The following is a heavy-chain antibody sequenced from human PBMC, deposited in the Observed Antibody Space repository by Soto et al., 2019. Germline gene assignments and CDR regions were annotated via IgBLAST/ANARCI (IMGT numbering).Heavy chain of an antibody. V-gene: IGHV6-1*01. D-gene: IGHD6-19*01. J-gene: IGHJ6*02. Sequence: SQTLSLTCAISGDSVSSNSAAWNWIRQSPSRGLEWLGRTYYRSKWYNDYAVSVKSRITINPDTSKNQFSLQLNSVTPEDTAVYYCARVEDSSGWYYYYGMDVWGQRTTVTVSS. CDR1: GDSVSSNSAA. CDR2: TYYRSKWYN. CDR3: ARVEDSSGWYYYYGMDV.